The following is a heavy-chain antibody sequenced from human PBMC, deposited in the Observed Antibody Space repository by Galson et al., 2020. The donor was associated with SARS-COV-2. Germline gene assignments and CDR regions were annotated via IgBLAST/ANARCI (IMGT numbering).Heavy chain of an antibody. CDR3: AREENFFLVVNATRMCYVDY. CDR2: INSSGST. D-gene: IGHD2-8*02. J-gene: IGHJ4*02. V-gene: IGHV4-34*01. CDR1: GGSFSGYY. Sequence: SETLSLTCAVYGGSFSGYYLSWIRQPPGKGLEWIGEINSSGSTNYNPSLKSRVTISVDTSKTHFSLKLSSVTAADTAVYYCAREENFFLVVNATRMCYVDYWGRGTLATVTS.